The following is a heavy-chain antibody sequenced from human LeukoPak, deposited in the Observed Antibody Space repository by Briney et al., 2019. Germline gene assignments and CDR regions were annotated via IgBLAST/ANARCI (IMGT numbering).Heavy chain of an antibody. CDR3: VKNVAGSAWSDY. Sequence: GGSLRLSCAASGFTVSKNYISWVRQAPGKGLEWVSIIYSNGNTYYTDSMKGRFPISRDNSKNTEYLQMNRQKAADTAGAYCVKNVAGSAWSDYWGRGPLV. D-gene: IGHD6-19*01. CDR2: IYSNGNT. J-gene: IGHJ4*02. V-gene: IGHV3-53*01. CDR1: GFTVSKNY.